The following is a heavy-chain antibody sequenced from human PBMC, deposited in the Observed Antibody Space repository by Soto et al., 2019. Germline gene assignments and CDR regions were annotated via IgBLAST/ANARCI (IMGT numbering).Heavy chain of an antibody. J-gene: IGHJ6*02. CDR1: GCSITSSY. Sequence: SETLSLTSTVSGCSITSSYWGWIRRPPGKGLEWIAYIYDTGISGYTPSTSYNPSLKSRVTMSVDTSKSQFSLKLTSVTAADTAVYYCARGEDAFFYYGLDVWGQGITVTVSS. CDR2: IYDTGISGYTPST. V-gene: IGHV4-59*01. CDR3: ARGEDAFFYYGLDV.